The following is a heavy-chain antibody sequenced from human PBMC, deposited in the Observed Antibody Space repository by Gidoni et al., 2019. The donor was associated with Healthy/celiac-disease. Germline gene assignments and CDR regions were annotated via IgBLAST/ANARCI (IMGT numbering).Heavy chain of an antibody. CDR1: GFTFSSDG. CDR3: AREGLQLVLSWFDP. D-gene: IGHD6-13*01. Sequence: QAQLVESGGGVVQPGRSLRLSCAASGFTFSSDGMHWVRQAPGKGLEWVAVIWYDGSNKYYADSVKGRFTISRDNSKNTLYLQMNSLRAEDTAVYYCAREGLQLVLSWFDPWGQGTLVTVSS. J-gene: IGHJ5*02. CDR2: IWYDGSNK. V-gene: IGHV3-33*01.